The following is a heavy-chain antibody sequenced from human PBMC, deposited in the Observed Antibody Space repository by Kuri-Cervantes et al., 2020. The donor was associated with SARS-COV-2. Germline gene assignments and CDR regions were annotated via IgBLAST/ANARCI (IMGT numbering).Heavy chain of an antibody. D-gene: IGHD4-17*01. CDR1: GYTFTSYY. J-gene: IGHJ4*02. CDR3: ARGRLIADYGDYGDFDF. V-gene: IGHV1-46*01. CDR2: INPSGGST. Sequence: ASVKVSCKASGYTFTSYYMHWVRQAPGQGLEWMGIINPSGGSTSYAQKFQGRVTMTRNTSITTSYMELSSLTSEDTAIYYCARGRLIADYGDYGDFDFWGLGTLVTVSS.